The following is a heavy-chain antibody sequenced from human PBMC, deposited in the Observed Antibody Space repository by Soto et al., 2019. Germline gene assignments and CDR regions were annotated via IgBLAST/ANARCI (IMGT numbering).Heavy chain of an antibody. D-gene: IGHD3-22*01. CDR2: ISGSGGST. Sequence: GGSLRLSCAASGFTFSSYAMSWVRQAPGKGLEWVSAISGSGGSTYYADSVKGRFTISRDNSKNTLYLQMNSLRAEDTAVYYCAKHSCPFTMMVVVITTPVYYGMDVWGQGSTVAVSS. J-gene: IGHJ6*02. CDR1: GFTFSSYA. V-gene: IGHV3-23*01. CDR3: AKHSCPFTMMVVVITTPVYYGMDV.